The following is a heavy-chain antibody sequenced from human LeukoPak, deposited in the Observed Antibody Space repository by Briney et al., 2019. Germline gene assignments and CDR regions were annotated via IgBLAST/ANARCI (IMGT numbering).Heavy chain of an antibody. CDR3: AKAGYSSGWSHYFDY. CDR1: GFTFSSYT. Sequence: GGSLRLSCAASGFTFSSYTVNWIRQAPGKGLEWVSVIYSGGSTYYADSVKGRFTISRDNSKNTLYLQMNSLRAEDTAVYYCAKAGYSSGWSHYFDYWGQGTLVAVSS. CDR2: IYSGGST. J-gene: IGHJ4*02. V-gene: IGHV3-53*01. D-gene: IGHD6-19*01.